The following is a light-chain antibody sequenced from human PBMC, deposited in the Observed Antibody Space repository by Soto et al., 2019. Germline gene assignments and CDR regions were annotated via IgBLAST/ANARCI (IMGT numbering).Light chain of an antibody. Sequence: DIQMTQSPSSLSASVGDRVTITCRASENIGKYLNWYQQKQGKATKIVIDGASSLQSGVPSRFSGSGFGTDFTLTITSLQPEDFAIYYCQQSFSTHALTFGGGTKVEIK. CDR2: GAS. J-gene: IGKJ4*01. V-gene: IGKV1-39*01. CDR1: ENIGKY. CDR3: QQSFSTHALT.